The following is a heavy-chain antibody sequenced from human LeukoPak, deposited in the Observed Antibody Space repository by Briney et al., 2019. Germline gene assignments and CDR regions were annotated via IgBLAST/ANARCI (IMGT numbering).Heavy chain of an antibody. Sequence: SVKVSFKASGGTFSSYDISWVRLAPGQGLEWMGGIIPIFGTANYAQKFQGRVTITADESTSTAYMELSSLRSEDTAVYYCARVGVGITIFGVARAFDYWGQGTLVTVSS. CDR1: GGTFSSYD. V-gene: IGHV1-69*13. CDR2: IIPIFGTA. CDR3: ARVGVGITIFGVARAFDY. J-gene: IGHJ4*02. D-gene: IGHD3-3*01.